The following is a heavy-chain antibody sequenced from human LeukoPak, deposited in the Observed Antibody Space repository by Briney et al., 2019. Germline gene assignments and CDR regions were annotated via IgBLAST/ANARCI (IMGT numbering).Heavy chain of an antibody. V-gene: IGHV4-38-2*02. CDR1: GYSISSGYF. CDR2: ISHSGTT. CDR3: ARGAVSMVRGVIITEARENWFDP. D-gene: IGHD3-10*01. Sequence: PSETLSLTSTVSGYSISSGYFSGWIRQPPGKRLEWIASISHSGTTCYNPSLKSRVTISVDTSKNQFSLKLSSVTAADTAVYYCARGAVSMVRGVIITEARENWFDPWGQGTLVTVSS. J-gene: IGHJ5*02.